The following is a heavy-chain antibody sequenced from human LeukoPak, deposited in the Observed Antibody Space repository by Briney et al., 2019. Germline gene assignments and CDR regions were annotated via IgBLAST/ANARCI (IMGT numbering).Heavy chain of an antibody. V-gene: IGHV3-30*18. D-gene: IGHD2-2*01. CDR3: AKEREIVVVPAAMRRPLDY. Sequence: GRSLRLSCAVSVFTFTSYGMHWIRQAPGKGLESVAAISYVASNKYYPDSVKGRFTIARDNSKNTRYLQMNSRRGEDTAVYYCAKEREIVVVPAAMRRPLDYWGQGSLVTVSS. CDR2: ISYVASNK. CDR1: VFTFTSYG. J-gene: IGHJ4*02.